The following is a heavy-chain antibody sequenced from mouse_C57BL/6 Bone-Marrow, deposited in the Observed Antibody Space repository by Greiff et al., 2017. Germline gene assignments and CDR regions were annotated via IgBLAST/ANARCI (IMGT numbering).Heavy chain of an antibody. CDR2: INPNNGGT. J-gene: IGHJ4*01. CDR1: GYTFTDYN. D-gene: IGHD1-1*01. CDR3: ARGYYGSSYVYYAMDY. V-gene: IGHV1-18*01. Sequence: VQLQQSGPELVKPGASVKIPCKASGYTFTDYNMDWVKQSHGKSLEWIGDINPNNGGTIYNQKFKGKATLTVDKSSSTAYRELRSLTSEDTAVYYWARGYYGSSYVYYAMDYGYQGTSVTVSS.